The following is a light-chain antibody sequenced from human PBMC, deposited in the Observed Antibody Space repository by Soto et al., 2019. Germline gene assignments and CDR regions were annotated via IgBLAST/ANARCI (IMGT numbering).Light chain of an antibody. CDR2: XXX. J-gene: IGLJ1*01. CDR1: TGALNGGHY. V-gene: IGLV7-43*01. CDR3: LIYYAGSRI. Sequence: QSVVTQEPSLTVSPGGTVTLTCVSSTGALNGGHYPSWIQQKPGQAPRPLXXXXXXXXSXXXXRXSGSLFGGKPSLLLSDVQPEDEADYYCLIYYAGSRIFGTGTKVTVL.